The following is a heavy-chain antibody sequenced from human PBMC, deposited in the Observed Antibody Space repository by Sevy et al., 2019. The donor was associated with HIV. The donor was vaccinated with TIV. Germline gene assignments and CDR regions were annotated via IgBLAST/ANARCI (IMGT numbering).Heavy chain of an antibody. Sequence: GGSLRLSCAASGFTFSSYWMSWVRQAPGKGLEWVANIKQDGSGKYYVDSVKGRFTISRDNAKNSLYLQMNSLRDEDTAVYYCAREGIVVVPAAENNYYYYGMDVWGQGTTVTVSS. J-gene: IGHJ6*02. CDR3: AREGIVVVPAAENNYYYYGMDV. V-gene: IGHV3-7*01. CDR2: IKQDGSGK. CDR1: GFTFSSYW. D-gene: IGHD2-2*01.